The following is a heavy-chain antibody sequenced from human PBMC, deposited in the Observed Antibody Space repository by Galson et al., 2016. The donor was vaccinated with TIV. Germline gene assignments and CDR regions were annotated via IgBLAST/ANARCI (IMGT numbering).Heavy chain of an antibody. V-gene: IGHV1-69*02. CDR1: VGTFNRNS. J-gene: IGHJ6*03. CDR3: ARGPYYYHSYMDV. Sequence: SVKVSCKASVGTFNRNSLTWVRQAPGQGLEWMGTIIPIIAITNYAQKFQGRVTITADISTSTTYMELSSLRSEDTAVYYCARGPYYYHSYMDVWGKGTTVTVSS. CDR2: IIPIIAIT.